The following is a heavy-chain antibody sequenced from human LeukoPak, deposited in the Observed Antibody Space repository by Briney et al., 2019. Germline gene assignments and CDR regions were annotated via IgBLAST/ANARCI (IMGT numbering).Heavy chain of an antibody. CDR3: ARAPDSSGWYSWFDP. J-gene: IGHJ5*02. CDR1: GYSFTTFH. V-gene: IGHV1-8*02. D-gene: IGHD6-19*01. Sequence: GASVKVSCKAAGYSFTTFHMNWVRQAPGQGPEWMGWVNPDNGNTGLAQKFQGRVTMTRDMSTSTVYMELSSLRSEDTAVYYCARAPDSSGWYSWFDPWGQGTLVTVSS. CDR2: VNPDNGNT.